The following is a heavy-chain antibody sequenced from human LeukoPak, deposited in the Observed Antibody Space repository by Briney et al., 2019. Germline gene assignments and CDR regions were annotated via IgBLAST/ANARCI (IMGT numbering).Heavy chain of an antibody. J-gene: IGHJ4*02. Sequence: GGSLRLSCAASGFTFDDYAMHWVRQAPGKGLEWVSGISWNSGSIGYADSVKGRFTISRDNAKNSLYLQMNSLRAEDTALYYCAKDSRYYDSSGYYYSYFDYWGQGTLVTVSS. V-gene: IGHV3-9*01. CDR1: GFTFDDYA. CDR2: ISWNSGSI. CDR3: AKDSRYYDSSGYYYSYFDY. D-gene: IGHD3-22*01.